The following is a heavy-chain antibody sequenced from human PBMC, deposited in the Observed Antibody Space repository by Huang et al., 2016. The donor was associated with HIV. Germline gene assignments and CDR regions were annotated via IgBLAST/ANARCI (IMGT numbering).Heavy chain of an antibody. J-gene: IGHJ4*02. Sequence: QVQLQQWGAGLLKPSETLSLTCGVYGGSFSGYNWSWIRQSPGQGLEWIGEINQSKNTTYNPSLKSRVTMSVDTSKNQFSLKLSSVTAADTAVYYCARGTPAAHSDYWGQGTLVTVYS. CDR3: ARGTPAAHSDY. CDR1: GGSFSGYN. D-gene: IGHD6-13*01. V-gene: IGHV4-34*01. CDR2: INQSKNT.